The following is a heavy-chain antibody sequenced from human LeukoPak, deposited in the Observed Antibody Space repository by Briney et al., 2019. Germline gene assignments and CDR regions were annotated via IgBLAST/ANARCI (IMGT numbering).Heavy chain of an antibody. J-gene: IGHJ4*02. Sequence: GGSLRLSCAASGFTFSDYYMSWICQAPGKGLEWVSYISDSGTTIYYADSVKGRFTISRDNTKNSLYLQMNSLRAEDTAVYYCARDRGYSGYEIPFDYWGQGTLVTVSS. CDR3: ARDRGYSGYEIPFDY. CDR1: GFTFSDYY. D-gene: IGHD5-12*01. V-gene: IGHV3-11*04. CDR2: ISDSGTTI.